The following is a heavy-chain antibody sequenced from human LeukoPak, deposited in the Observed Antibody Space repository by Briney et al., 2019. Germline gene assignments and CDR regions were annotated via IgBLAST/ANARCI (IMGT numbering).Heavy chain of an antibody. V-gene: IGHV4-30-2*01. CDR1: GGSISSGGYY. CDR2: IYHSGST. CDR3: ARAKYQLLVAHFDY. J-gene: IGHJ4*02. D-gene: IGHD2-2*01. Sequence: PSQTLSLTCTVSGGSISSGGYYWSWIRQPPGKGLEWIGYIYHSGSTYYNPSLKSRVTISVDRSKNQFSLKLSSVTAADTAVYYCARAKYQLLVAHFDYWGQGTLVTVSS.